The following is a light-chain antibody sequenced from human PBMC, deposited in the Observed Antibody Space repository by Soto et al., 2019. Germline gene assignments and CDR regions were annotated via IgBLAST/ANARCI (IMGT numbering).Light chain of an antibody. V-gene: IGLV1-40*01. CDR1: SSNIGAGYD. J-gene: IGLJ2*01. CDR2: GNS. Sequence: QSVLTQPPSVSGAPGQRVTISCSGSSSNIGAGYDVNWYRQLPGTAPKLLIYGNSDRPSGVPDRFSGSKSGTSASLAITGLQAEDEADYFCSSYAGSNNVVFGGGTKLTVL. CDR3: SSYAGSNNVV.